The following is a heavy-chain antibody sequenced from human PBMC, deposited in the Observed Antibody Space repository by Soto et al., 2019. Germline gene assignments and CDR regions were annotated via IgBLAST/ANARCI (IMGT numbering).Heavy chain of an antibody. V-gene: IGHV4-4*02. CDR3: ARAGEGEDNWFDP. CDR2: IYHSGST. D-gene: IGHD3-16*01. J-gene: IGHJ5*02. Sequence: QVQLQESGPGLVKPSGTLSLTCAVSGGSISSSNWWSWVRQPPGKGLEWIGEIYHSGSTNYNPSLRSRVTISVAKSKHQFSLKLSSVTAADTAVYYCARAGEGEDNWFDPWGQGTLVTVSS. CDR1: GGSISSSNW.